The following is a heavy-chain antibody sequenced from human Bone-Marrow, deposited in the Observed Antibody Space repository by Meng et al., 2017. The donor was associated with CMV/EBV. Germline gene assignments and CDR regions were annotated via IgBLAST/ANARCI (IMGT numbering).Heavy chain of an antibody. CDR2: IKQDGSEK. CDR3: AVGHDSRKVAY. D-gene: IGHD3-16*01. V-gene: IGHV3-7*01. CDR1: GFTFSSYW. Sequence: GESLKISCAASGFTFSSYWMSWVRQAPGKGLEWVANIKQDGSEKYYVDSVKGRFTISRDNAKNSLYLQMDSLRAEDTAVYYCAVGHDSRKVAYWGQGTLVTVSS. J-gene: IGHJ4*02.